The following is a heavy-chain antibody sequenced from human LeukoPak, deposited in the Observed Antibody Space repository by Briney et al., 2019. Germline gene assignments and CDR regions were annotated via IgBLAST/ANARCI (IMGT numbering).Heavy chain of an antibody. V-gene: IGHV3-30*04. CDR2: ISYDGSNE. CDR3: ASGPSGYHNT. J-gene: IGHJ4*02. Sequence: PGGSLRLSCAASGFTFSSYVMHWVRQAPGKGLEWVAIISYDGSNEYYADSVKGRFTISRDNSKNTLYLQMNSLRAEDTAVYYCASGPSGYHNTGGQGTLVTVSS. D-gene: IGHD5-12*01. CDR1: GFTFSSYV.